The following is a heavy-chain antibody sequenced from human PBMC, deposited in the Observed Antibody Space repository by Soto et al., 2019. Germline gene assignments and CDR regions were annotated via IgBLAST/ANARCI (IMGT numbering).Heavy chain of an antibody. V-gene: IGHV3-11*05. J-gene: IGHJ4*02. Sequence: QVQLEESGGGLVKPGGSLRLSCAASGFTFSAVYMSWIRQAPNKVLEYISYISSSGTSANYADSVKGRFTISRDNAKNSLYLQMNSLRAEDTAVYYCARDRGAVTGQYFDYWGQGALVIVSS. D-gene: IGHD6-19*01. CDR3: ARDRGAVTGQYFDY. CDR2: ISSSGTSA. CDR1: GFTFSAVY.